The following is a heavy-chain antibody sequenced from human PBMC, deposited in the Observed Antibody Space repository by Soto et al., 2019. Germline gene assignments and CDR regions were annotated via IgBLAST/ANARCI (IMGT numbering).Heavy chain of an antibody. CDR3: ARESEDLTSNFDY. J-gene: IGHJ4*02. CDR1: GFTFTRYS. V-gene: IGHV3-21*06. CDR2: ISSTTNYI. Sequence: LRRSCAAPGFTFTRYSMNWVRQAPGKGLEWVSSISSTTNYIYYGDSMKGRFTISRDNAKNSLYLEMNSLRAEDTAVYYCARESEDLTSNFDYLGQGTLVTVSS.